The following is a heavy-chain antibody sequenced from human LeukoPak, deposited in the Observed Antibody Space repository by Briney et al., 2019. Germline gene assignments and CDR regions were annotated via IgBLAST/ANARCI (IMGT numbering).Heavy chain of an antibody. V-gene: IGHV3-30*03. CDR2: ISYDGSNK. Sequence: GGSLRLSCAASGFTFSTYGLHWVRQAPGKGLEWVSFISYDGSNKYYADSVKGRFTIPRDNAKNTLYLQMNSLTSEDTAVYFCARAADTSGYYPAYWGQGTLVTVSS. CDR3: ARAADTSGYYPAY. CDR1: GFTFSTYG. J-gene: IGHJ4*02. D-gene: IGHD3-22*01.